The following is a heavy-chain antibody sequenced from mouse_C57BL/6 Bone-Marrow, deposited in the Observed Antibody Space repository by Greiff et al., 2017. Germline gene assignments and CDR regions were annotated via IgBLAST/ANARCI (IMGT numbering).Heavy chain of an antibody. Sequence: QVQLKQSGAELVKPGASVKLSCKASGYTFTEYTIHWVKQRSGQGLEWIGWFYPGSGSIKYNEKFKDKATLTADKSSSTVYMKLSRLTYEDSAVYCGARHEETAQATRAWFAYWGQGTLVTVSA. CDR3: ARHEETAQATRAWFAY. D-gene: IGHD3-2*02. V-gene: IGHV1-62-2*01. J-gene: IGHJ3*01. CDR2: FYPGSGSI. CDR1: GYTFTEYT.